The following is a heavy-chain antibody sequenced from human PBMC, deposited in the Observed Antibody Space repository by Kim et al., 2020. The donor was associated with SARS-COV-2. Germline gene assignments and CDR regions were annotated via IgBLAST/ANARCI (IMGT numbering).Heavy chain of an antibody. CDR3: ARDPGYSSGWYGPLYYYYYGMDV. J-gene: IGHJ6*02. V-gene: IGHV3-30*04. D-gene: IGHD6-19*01. Sequence: GGSLRLSCAASGFTFSSYAMHWVRQAPGKGLEWVAVISYDGSNKYYADSVKGRFTISRDNSKNTLYLQMNSLRAEDTAVYYCARDPGYSSGWYGPLYYYYYGMDVWGQGTTVTVSS. CDR2: ISYDGSNK. CDR1: GFTFSSYA.